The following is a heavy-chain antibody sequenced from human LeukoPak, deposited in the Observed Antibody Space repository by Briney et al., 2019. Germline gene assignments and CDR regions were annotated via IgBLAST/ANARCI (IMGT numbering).Heavy chain of an antibody. Sequence: EASVKVSCKASGYIFTSYGISWVRQAPGQGLEWMGWISVYNGNTNYPQRLQGRVTMTTDTSTTTAYMELRSLRSDDTAVCYCARDINGYYYDSHGYYPTDLWGQGTLVTVSS. D-gene: IGHD3-22*01. CDR3: ARDINGYYYDSHGYYPTDL. CDR1: GYIFTSYG. J-gene: IGHJ5*02. V-gene: IGHV1-18*01. CDR2: ISVYNGNT.